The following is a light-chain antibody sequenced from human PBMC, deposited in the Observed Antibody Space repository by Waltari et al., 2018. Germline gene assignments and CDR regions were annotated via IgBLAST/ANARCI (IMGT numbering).Light chain of an antibody. CDR2: RDD. CDR1: SSDIGAGSD. CDR3: QSYDRDLNAVL. V-gene: IGLV1-40*01. J-gene: IGLJ2*01. Sequence: QSVLTQPPSVSGAPGQSVTISCTGSSSDIGAGSDVHWYQQIPGSAPKVLIYRDDNRPSGVPGRFSGSKSGTPASLSVTGLHVEDEADYFCQSYDRDLNAVLFGGGTKLTVL.